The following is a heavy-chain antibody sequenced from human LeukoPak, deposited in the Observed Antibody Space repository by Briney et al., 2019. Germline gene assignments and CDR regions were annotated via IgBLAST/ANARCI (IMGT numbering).Heavy chain of an antibody. CDR1: GYTFTSYG. J-gene: IGHJ5*02. V-gene: IGHV1-18*03. D-gene: IGHD2-21*02. CDR3: ARACSGGDCYGDWFDP. Sequence: VASVKVSCKASGYTFTSYGISWVRQAPGQGLEWMGWISAYNGNTNYAQKLQARVTMTTDTSTSTAYMELRSLRSEDMAVYYCARACSGGDCYGDWFDPWGQGTLVTVSS. CDR2: ISAYNGNT.